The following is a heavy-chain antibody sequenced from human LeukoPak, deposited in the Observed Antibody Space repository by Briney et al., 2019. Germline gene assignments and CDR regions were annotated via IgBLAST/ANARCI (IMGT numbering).Heavy chain of an antibody. CDR3: VRIPFDY. CDR2: ISDTGNTI. CDR1: GFTFSDYY. Sequence: RGSLRLSCAASGFTFSDYYMTWIRQVPGKGLEFVSFISDTGNTIYYADSVKGRFTVSRDNAKNSLNLHMNSLRAEDTAVYYCVRIPFDYWGQGSLVTVSS. J-gene: IGHJ4*02. V-gene: IGHV3-11*01.